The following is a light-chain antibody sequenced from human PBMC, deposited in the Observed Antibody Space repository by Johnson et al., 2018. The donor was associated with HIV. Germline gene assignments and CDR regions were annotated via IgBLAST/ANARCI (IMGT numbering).Light chain of an antibody. CDR1: SCDIGNNY. CDR3: GTWDSSLSAYV. CDR2: DNN. Sequence: QSVLTQPPSVSAAPGQKVTISCSGSSCDIGNNYVSCHQQLPGTAPKLLIYDNNKRPSGIPDRFSGSKYGTSATLGITGLQTGDEADYYCGTWDSSLSAYVFGTGTKVTVL. J-gene: IGLJ1*01. V-gene: IGLV1-51*01.